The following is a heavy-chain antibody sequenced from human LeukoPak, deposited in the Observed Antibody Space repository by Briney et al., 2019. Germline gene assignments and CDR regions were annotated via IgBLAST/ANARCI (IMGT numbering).Heavy chain of an antibody. Sequence: GGSLRLSCAASGFTFSSYGMHWVRQAPGKGLEWVAFIRYDGSNKYYADSVKGRFTISRDNSKNTLYLHVDSLRPEDTAVYYCAKGSCYAAQYYYHYMDVWGKGTTVTISS. CDR2: IRYDGSNK. D-gene: IGHD5-12*01. V-gene: IGHV3-30*02. CDR1: GFTFSSYG. CDR3: AKGSCYAAQYYYHYMDV. J-gene: IGHJ6*03.